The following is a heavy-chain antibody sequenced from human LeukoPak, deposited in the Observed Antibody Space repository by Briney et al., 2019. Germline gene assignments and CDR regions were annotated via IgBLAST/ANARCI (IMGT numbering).Heavy chain of an antibody. CDR3: ARGPIQLWIHNAMDV. J-gene: IGHJ6*02. D-gene: IGHD1-1*01. Sequence: GGSLRPSCTGSGFTFGDHAMSWVRQAPGKGLEWVGFIRSKAYRGTTGYAASVKGRFTISRDDSASIAYLQMNSLKTEDTAVYYCARGPIQLWIHNAMDVWGQGTTVTVSS. CDR2: IRSKAYRGTT. CDR1: GFTFGDHA. V-gene: IGHV3-49*04.